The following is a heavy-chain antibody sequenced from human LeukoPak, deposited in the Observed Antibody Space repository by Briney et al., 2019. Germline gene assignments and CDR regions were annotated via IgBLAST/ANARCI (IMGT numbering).Heavy chain of an antibody. Sequence: GGSLRLSCAASGFTFSSYSMNWVRQAPGKGLEWVALIWHDGSHKFYSNSVRGQFTISRDNSKNTVYLQMNNLRPDDTAVYYCAREIFGSGGYPDFWGQGTLVTVSS. J-gene: IGHJ4*02. CDR3: AREIFGSGGYPDF. CDR2: IWHDGSHK. D-gene: IGHD3-10*01. V-gene: IGHV3-33*08. CDR1: GFTFSSYS.